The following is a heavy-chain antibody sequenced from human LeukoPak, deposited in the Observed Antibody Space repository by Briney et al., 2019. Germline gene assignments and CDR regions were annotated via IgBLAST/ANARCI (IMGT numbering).Heavy chain of an antibody. CDR2: FDPEDGET. V-gene: IGHV1-24*01. Sequence: ASVKVSCKVSGYTLTELSMHWVRQAPGKGLEWMGGFDPEDGETIYAQKFQGRVTMTEDTSTDTAYMELSSLRSEDTAVYYCATVVPAAIRRRAYYYYYMDVWGKGTTVTVSS. CDR3: ATVVPAAIRRRAYYYYYMDV. J-gene: IGHJ6*03. CDR1: GYTLTELS. D-gene: IGHD2-2*02.